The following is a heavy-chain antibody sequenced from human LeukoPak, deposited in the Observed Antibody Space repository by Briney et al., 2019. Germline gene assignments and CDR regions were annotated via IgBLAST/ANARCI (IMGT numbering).Heavy chain of an antibody. J-gene: IGHJ6*03. CDR2: INPSGGST. CDR1: GYTFTNYY. V-gene: IGHV1-46*01. CDR3: ATGPGPERYYYYMDV. D-gene: IGHD1-14*01. Sequence: ASVKVSCKASGYTFTNYYMHWVRQAPGQGLEWMGIINPSGGSTTYAQKFQDRVTMTRDTSTSTVYMELSSLRSEDTAVYYCATGPGPERYYYYMDVWGKGTTVTVSS.